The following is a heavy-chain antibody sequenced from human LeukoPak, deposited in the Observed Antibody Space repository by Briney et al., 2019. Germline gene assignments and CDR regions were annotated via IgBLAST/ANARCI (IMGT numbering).Heavy chain of an antibody. D-gene: IGHD2-21*02. J-gene: IGHJ4*02. V-gene: IGHV4-30-4*01. CDR2: VYYTGST. CDR3: AKVRDCGGDCSAFDS. Sequence: SQTLSLTCTVSGGPLSDGDYYWSWIRQPPGKGLEWIGYVYYTGSTYYIPSLKSRVTISVDTSKSQFSLELTSVTAADTAVYYCAKVRDCGGDCSAFDSWGQGTLVTVSS. CDR1: GGPLSDGDYY.